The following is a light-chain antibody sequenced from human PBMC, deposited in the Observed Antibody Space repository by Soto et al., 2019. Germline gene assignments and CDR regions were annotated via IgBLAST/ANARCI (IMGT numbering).Light chain of an antibody. Sequence: DLQMTQSPSSVSASVGDRVSITCRASQGISNWLAWYQQKPGRAPKLLIYTGSSLQSGVPSRFSGTGSGTDFTLTISSLQPEDVATYYCQQANSFPLTFSGWTKVELK. CDR1: QGISNW. CDR3: QQANSFPLT. V-gene: IGKV1-12*01. CDR2: TGS. J-gene: IGKJ4*01.